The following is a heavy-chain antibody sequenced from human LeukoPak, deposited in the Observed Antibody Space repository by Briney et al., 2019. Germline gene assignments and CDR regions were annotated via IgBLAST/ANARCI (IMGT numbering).Heavy chain of an antibody. Sequence: GGSLRLSCAASGFTFSSYGMSWVRQAPGKGLEWVSAISGSGGSTYYADSVKGRFTISRDNSKNTLYLQMNSLRGEDTAVYYCAKERHSYRAYYFDYWGQGTLVTVSS. J-gene: IGHJ4*02. D-gene: IGHD5-18*01. V-gene: IGHV3-23*01. CDR1: GFTFSSYG. CDR2: ISGSGGST. CDR3: AKERHSYRAYYFDY.